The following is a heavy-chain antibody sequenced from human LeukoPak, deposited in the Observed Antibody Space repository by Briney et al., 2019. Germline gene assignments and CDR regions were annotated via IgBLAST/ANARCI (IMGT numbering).Heavy chain of an antibody. V-gene: IGHV1-69*05. CDR1: GGTFSSYA. CDR3: ARDKGYSSGWFREFDY. Sequence: SVKVSCKASGGTFSSYAISWVRQAPGQGLEWVGGIIPIFGTANYAQKFQGRVTITTDESTSTAYMELSSLRSEDTAVYYCARDKGYSSGWFREFDYWGQGTLVTVSS. D-gene: IGHD6-19*01. CDR2: IIPIFGTA. J-gene: IGHJ4*02.